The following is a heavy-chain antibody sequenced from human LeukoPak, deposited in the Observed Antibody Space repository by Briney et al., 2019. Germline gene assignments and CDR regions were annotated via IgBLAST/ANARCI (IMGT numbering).Heavy chain of an antibody. CDR3: AREAPGGSGWTYFDY. CDR2: IYASGGA. J-gene: IGHJ4*02. CDR1: GGSISSSNW. V-gene: IGHV4-4*02. Sequence: SETLSLTCAVSGGSISSSNWWSWVRQPPGKGLEWIGYIYASGGANYNPSLKSRVTISLDSSENRFSLKLTSVTAADTAVYYCAREAPGGSGWTYFDYWGQGSLVTVSS. D-gene: IGHD6-19*01.